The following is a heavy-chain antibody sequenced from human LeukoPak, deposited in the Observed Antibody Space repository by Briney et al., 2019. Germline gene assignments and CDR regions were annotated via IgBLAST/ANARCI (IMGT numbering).Heavy chain of an antibody. D-gene: IGHD4-17*01. V-gene: IGHV4-38-2*02. CDR2: IHYTGST. Sequence: PSETLSLTCTVPGYSISSGYYWGWIRQPPGKGLEWIGHIHYTGSTSYNPSLKSRVTISVDTSKNHFSLKLSSVTAADTAVYYCARSKTTVTSNWFDPWGQGTLVTVSS. CDR3: ARSKTTVTSNWFDP. CDR1: GYSISSGYY. J-gene: IGHJ5*02.